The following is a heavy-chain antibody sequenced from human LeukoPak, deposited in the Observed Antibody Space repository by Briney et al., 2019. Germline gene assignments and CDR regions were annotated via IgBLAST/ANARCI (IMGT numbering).Heavy chain of an antibody. D-gene: IGHD3-22*01. J-gene: IGHJ3*02. CDR1: GYTFTGYY. V-gene: IGHV1-2*02. CDR2: INPNSGGT. CDR3: AREDSYYYDPRGAFDI. Sequence: ASVKVSCKASGYTFTGYYMHWVRQAPGQGLEWMGWINPNSGGTNYAQKFQGRVTMTRDTSISTAYMELSRLRSDDTAVYYCAREDSYYYDPRGAFDIWGQGTMVTVSS.